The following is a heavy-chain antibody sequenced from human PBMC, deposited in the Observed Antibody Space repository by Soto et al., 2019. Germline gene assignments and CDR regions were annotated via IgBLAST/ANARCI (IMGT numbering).Heavy chain of an antibody. CDR2: MNPNTGNS. CDR3: SRRAETNGWNGFGADKYYFDV. J-gene: IGHJ4*02. CDR1: GYTFTSYD. D-gene: IGHD1-1*01. Sequence: ASVKVSCKASGYTFTSYDIYWVRQATGQGLEWMGWMNPNTGNSGYAQKFQVRVTMTSDTSISTAHMELSSLRSEDTAVYSCSRRAETNGWNGFGADKYYFDVWGQGTLVTVSS. V-gene: IGHV1-8*01.